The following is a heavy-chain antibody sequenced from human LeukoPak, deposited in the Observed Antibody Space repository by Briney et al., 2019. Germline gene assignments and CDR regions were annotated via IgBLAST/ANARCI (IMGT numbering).Heavy chain of an antibody. CDR3: ARGTALGSAFDI. Sequence: ASVKVSCKASGGTFSSYAISWVRQAPGQGLEWMGGIIPIFGTANYAQKFQGRVTITADESTSTAYMELSSLRSENTAVYYCARGTALGSAFDIWGQGTMVTVSS. CDR2: IIPIFGTA. J-gene: IGHJ3*02. V-gene: IGHV1-69*13. D-gene: IGHD3-10*01. CDR1: GGTFSSYA.